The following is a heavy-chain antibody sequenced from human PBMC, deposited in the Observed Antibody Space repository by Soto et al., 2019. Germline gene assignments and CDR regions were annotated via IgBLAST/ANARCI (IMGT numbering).Heavy chain of an antibody. J-gene: IGHJ5*02. V-gene: IGHV2-26*04. D-gene: IGHD6-13*01. CDR2: IFSNDEK. Sequence: QVTVKESGPVLVKPTETLTLTCTVSGFSLSNAGLGVSWIRQPPGKALEWLAHIFSNDEKSYSTSLKSRLTTSXDXXKSQVVLIMTNMDPVDTATYYCASTYSMIWYWFDPWGQGTLVTVSS. CDR3: ASTYSMIWYWFDP. CDR1: GFSLSNAGLG.